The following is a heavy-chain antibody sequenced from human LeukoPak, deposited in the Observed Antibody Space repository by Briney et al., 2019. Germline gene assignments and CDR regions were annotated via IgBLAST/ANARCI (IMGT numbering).Heavy chain of an antibody. J-gene: IGHJ4*02. CDR1: GFTFSSYA. CDR2: ISGSGGST. Sequence: GGSLRLSCAASGFTFSSYAMSWVRQAPGKGLEWVSAISGSGGSTYYADFVKGRFTISRDNSKNTLYLQMNSLRAEDTAVYYCAKSYYYDSSARPRYFDYWGQGTLVTVSS. D-gene: IGHD3-22*01. V-gene: IGHV3-23*01. CDR3: AKSYYYDSSARPRYFDY.